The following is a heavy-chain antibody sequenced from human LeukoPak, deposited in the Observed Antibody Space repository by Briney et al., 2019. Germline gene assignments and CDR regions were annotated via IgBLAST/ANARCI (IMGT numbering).Heavy chain of an antibody. D-gene: IGHD6-19*01. CDR2: IYYSGST. CDR1: GGSVSSGSYY. CDR3: ARGIAVGFDY. V-gene: IGHV4-61*01. Sequence: SETLSLTCTVSGGSVSSGSYYWSWIRQPPGKGLEWIGYIYYSGSTNYNPSLKSRVTISVDTSKNQFSLKLSSVTAADTAVYYCARGIAVGFDYWGQGTLVTVSS. J-gene: IGHJ4*02.